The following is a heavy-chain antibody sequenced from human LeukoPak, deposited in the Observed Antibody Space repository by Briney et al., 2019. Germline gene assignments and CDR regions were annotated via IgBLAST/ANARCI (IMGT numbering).Heavy chain of an antibody. Sequence: ASVKVSCKASGGTFSSYAISWVRQAPGQGLEWMGGIIPIFGTANYAQKFQGRVTITADESTSTAYMELSSLRSEDTAVYYCARARYSGYDYGGYYYYGMDVWGQGTTVTVSS. CDR3: ARARYSGYDYGGYYYYGMDV. CDR1: GGTFSSYA. V-gene: IGHV1-69*01. CDR2: IIPIFGTA. D-gene: IGHD5-12*01. J-gene: IGHJ6*02.